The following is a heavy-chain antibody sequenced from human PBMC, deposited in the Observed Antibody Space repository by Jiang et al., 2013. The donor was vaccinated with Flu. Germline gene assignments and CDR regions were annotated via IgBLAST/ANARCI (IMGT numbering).Heavy chain of an antibody. Sequence: GAEVKKPGASVKVSCRASGYTFTNYYMHWVRQAPGQGLEWMGIINPSGGGTSYAQKFQGRLTVTSDTSTSTVYMELSSLRSEDTAMYYCARKFQTSESADWLDPWGQGTLVTVSS. D-gene: IGHD3-10*01. CDR1: GYTFTNYY. J-gene: IGHJ5*02. CDR3: ARKFQTSESADWLDP. V-gene: IGHV1-46*03. CDR2: INPSGGGT.